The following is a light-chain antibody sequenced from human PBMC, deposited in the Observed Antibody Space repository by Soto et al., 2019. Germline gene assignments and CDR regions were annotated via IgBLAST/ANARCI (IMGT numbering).Light chain of an antibody. V-gene: IGKV1-8*01. J-gene: IGKJ3*01. Sequence: AIRMTQSPSSLSASTGDRVTITCRASQGISSYLAWYQQKPGKAPKLLIYAASTLQSGVPSRFSGSGSGTDFTLTISGLQSEDYANYYWPRYYSYPHPFTFGPGTKVDIK. CDR1: QGISSY. CDR3: PRYYSYPHPFT. CDR2: AAS.